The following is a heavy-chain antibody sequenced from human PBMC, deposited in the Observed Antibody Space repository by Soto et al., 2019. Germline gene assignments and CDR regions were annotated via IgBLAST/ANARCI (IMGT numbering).Heavy chain of an antibody. D-gene: IGHD5-18*01. J-gene: IGHJ6*02. CDR3: ARDFREDTAMAAGSYYYYGMDV. Sequence: ASVKVSCKASGGTFSSYAISWVRQAPGQGLEWMGGIIPIFGTANYAQKFQGRVTITADESTSTAYMELSSLRSEDTAVYYCARDFREDTAMAAGSYYYYGMDVWGQGTTVTVS. V-gene: IGHV1-69*13. CDR1: GGTFSSYA. CDR2: IIPIFGTA.